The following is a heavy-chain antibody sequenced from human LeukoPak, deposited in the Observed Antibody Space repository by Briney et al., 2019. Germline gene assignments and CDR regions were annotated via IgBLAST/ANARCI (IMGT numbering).Heavy chain of an antibody. CDR2: INPNSGGT. V-gene: IGHV1-2*02. CDR3: AREGTAAAGTPFDY. CDR1: GYTFTGYY. J-gene: IGHJ4*02. D-gene: IGHD6-13*01. Sequence: ASVKVSCKASGYTFTGYYMHWVRQAPGQGLEWMGWINPNSGGTNYAQKFQGRVTMTRDTSISTAYMELSRLRSDDTAVYYCAREGTAAAGTPFDYWGQGTLVTVSS.